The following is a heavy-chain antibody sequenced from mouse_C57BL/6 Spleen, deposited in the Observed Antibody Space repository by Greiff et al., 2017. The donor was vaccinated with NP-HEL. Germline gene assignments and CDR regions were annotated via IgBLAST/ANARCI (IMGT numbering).Heavy chain of an antibody. CDR3: ARRTHYDPYAMDY. J-gene: IGHJ4*01. CDR2: INPSNGGT. D-gene: IGHD2-4*01. CDR1: GYTFTSYW. V-gene: IGHV1-53*01. Sequence: VQLQQPGTELVKPGASVKLSCKASGYTFTSYWMHWVKQRPGQGLEWIGNINPSNGGTNYNEKFKSKATQTVDKSSSTAYMQLSSLTSEDSAVYYCARRTHYDPYAMDYWGQGTSVTVSS.